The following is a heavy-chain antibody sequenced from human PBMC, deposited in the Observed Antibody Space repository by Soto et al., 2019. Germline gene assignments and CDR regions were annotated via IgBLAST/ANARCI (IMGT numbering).Heavy chain of an antibody. CDR1: GFAFSSFG. D-gene: IGHD3-16*01. CDR3: AFGNLSYYFDH. J-gene: IGHJ4*02. V-gene: IGHV3-33*01. CDR2: IWYDGSDK. Sequence: GGSLRLSCAASGFAFSSFGMHWVRQAPGKGLEWVAIIWYDGSDKYYADSVKGRFTISRDNSKNTLYLQMNSLRAEDTAVYHCAFGNLSYYFDHWGQGTPVTVSS.